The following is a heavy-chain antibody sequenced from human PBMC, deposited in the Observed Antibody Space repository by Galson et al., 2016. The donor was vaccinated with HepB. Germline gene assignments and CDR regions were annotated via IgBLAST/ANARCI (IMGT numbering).Heavy chain of an antibody. CDR3: ARRGYSTTGDDDY. D-gene: IGHD2/OR15-2a*01. J-gene: IGHJ4*02. Sequence: SVKVSCKASGGTFRSSALSWMRQAPGQGLEWMGAIAPMFGTSSYAQNFQGRVTLTADESTSTAYMDLSGLKSEDTAMYYCARRGYSTTGDDDYWGQGTLVTVSS. CDR1: GGTFRSSA. CDR2: IAPMFGTS. V-gene: IGHV1-69*13.